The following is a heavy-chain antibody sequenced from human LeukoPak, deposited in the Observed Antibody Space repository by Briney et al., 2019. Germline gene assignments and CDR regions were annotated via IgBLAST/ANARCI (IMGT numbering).Heavy chain of an antibody. J-gene: IGHJ3*02. CDR3: ARDYVWGSYRTWDAFDI. CDR2: INSDGSST. Sequence: PGGSLRLSCAASGFTFSSYWMHWVRQAPGKGLVWVSRINSDGSSTSYADSVKGRFTISRDNAKNTLYLQMNSLRAEDTAVYYCARDYVWGSYRTWDAFDIWGQGTMVTVSS. CDR1: GFTFSSYW. V-gene: IGHV3-74*01. D-gene: IGHD3-16*02.